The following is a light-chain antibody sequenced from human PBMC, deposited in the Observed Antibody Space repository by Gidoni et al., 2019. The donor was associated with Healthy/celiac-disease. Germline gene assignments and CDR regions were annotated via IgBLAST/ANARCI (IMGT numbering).Light chain of an antibody. J-gene: IGKJ1*01. V-gene: IGKV3-15*01. Sequence: EIVITQSPATLSVSPGERATLSCRASQSVSSNLAWYQQKPGQATRLLIYGASTRATGIPARFSGSGSGTEFTLTISSLQSEDFAVYYCQKYKKWPPWTFGQGTKVEIK. CDR3: QKYKKWPPWT. CDR2: GAS. CDR1: QSVSSN.